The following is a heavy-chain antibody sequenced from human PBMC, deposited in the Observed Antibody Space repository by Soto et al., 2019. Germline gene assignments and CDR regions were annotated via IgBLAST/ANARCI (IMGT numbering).Heavy chain of an antibody. CDR1: GFAFSAYY. D-gene: IGHD3-22*01. Sequence: QVHLVESGGGLVKPGGSLRLSCAASGFAFSAYYMSWIRQAPGEGLEWLSYISESGTTIYYAGSVKGRFTISRDNAKKSLSLQMNSLRAEDTAVYYCTRSDYDTSGYTDYWGQGTLVTVSS. V-gene: IGHV3-11*01. J-gene: IGHJ4*02. CDR2: ISESGTTI. CDR3: TRSDYDTSGYTDY.